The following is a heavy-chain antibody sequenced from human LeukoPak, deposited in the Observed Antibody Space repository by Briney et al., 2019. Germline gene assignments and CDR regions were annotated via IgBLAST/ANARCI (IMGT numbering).Heavy chain of an antibody. CDR1: GFTFSSYG. CDR2: IRYDGSNK. CDR3: AKDRPYDFWSGYSAGYDY. J-gene: IGHJ4*02. V-gene: IGHV3-30*02. D-gene: IGHD3-3*01. Sequence: GGSLRLSCAASGFTFSSYGMHWVRQAPGKGLGWVAFIRYDGSNKYYADSVKGRFTISRDNSKNTLYLQMNSLRAEDTAVYYCAKDRPYDFWSGYSAGYDYWGQGTLVTVSS.